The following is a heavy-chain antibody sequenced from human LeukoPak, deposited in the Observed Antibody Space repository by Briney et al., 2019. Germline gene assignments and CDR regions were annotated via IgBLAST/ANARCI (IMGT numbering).Heavy chain of an antibody. CDR3: ARDRYPPIAAAGLGYHYYYYMDV. CDR1: GFTFDDYG. J-gene: IGHJ6*03. V-gene: IGHV3-20*04. D-gene: IGHD6-13*01. Sequence: GGSLRLSCAASGFTFDDYGMSWVRQAPGKGLEWVSSISWNGGSTGYADSVKGRFTISRDNAKNSLYLQMNSLRAEDTALYYCARDRYPPIAAAGLGYHYYYYMDVWGKGTTVTVSS. CDR2: ISWNGGST.